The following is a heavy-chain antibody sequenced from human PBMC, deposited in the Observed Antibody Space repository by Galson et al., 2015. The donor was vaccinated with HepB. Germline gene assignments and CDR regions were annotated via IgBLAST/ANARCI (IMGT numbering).Heavy chain of an antibody. CDR3: ARERSGEAAASVYFDY. J-gene: IGHJ4*02. V-gene: IGHV3-53*01. D-gene: IGHD3-10*01. CDR2: IYSGGST. CDR1: GFTVSSNY. Sequence: SLRLSCAASGFTVSSNYMSWIRQAPGKGLEWVSVIYSGGSTYYADSVKGRFTISRDNSKNTLYLQMNSLRAEDTAVYYCARERSGEAAASVYFDYWGQGTLVTVSS.